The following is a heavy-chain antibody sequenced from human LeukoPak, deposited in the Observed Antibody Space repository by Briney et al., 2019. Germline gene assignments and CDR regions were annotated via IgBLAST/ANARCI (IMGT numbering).Heavy chain of an antibody. Sequence: PGGSLRLSCAASGFTLSSYAMSWVRQGPGKGLEWDSAISVSGNTYHADSVKGRFTISRDSSKNTLYLQMNSLRAGDAAVYYCAKAPVTTCSGAYCYPFDYWSQGTLVTVSS. CDR1: GFTLSSYA. CDR2: ISVSGNT. J-gene: IGHJ4*02. V-gene: IGHV3-23*01. CDR3: AKAPVTTCSGAYCYPFDY. D-gene: IGHD2-15*01.